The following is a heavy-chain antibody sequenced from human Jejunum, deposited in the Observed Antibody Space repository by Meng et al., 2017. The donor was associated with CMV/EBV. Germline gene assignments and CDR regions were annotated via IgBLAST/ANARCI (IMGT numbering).Heavy chain of an antibody. V-gene: IGHV3-30*02. Sequence: SGFSFSNFAMHWVRQAPGKGLEWLAFIRYDGTNKFYAGSVRGRFIISRDNSKNTVYLQMRSLGLEDRAVYYCAKDLDYMGGMDVWGQGTTVTVSS. CDR3: AKDLDYMGGMDV. CDR1: GFSFSNFA. D-gene: IGHD4-11*01. J-gene: IGHJ6*02. CDR2: IRYDGTNK.